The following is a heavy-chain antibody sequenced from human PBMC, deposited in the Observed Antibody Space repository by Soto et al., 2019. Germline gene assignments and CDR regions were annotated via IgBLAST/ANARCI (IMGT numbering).Heavy chain of an antibody. CDR3: ASACTNGVCYHFDY. Sequence: SVKVSCKAAGGTFSSYAISWVRQAPGQGLEWRGGIIPIFGTANYAQKFQGRVTITADESTSTAYMELSSLRSEDTAVYYCASACTNGVCYHFDYWGQGTLVTVSS. D-gene: IGHD2-8*01. CDR2: IIPIFGTA. CDR1: GGTFSSYA. J-gene: IGHJ4*02. V-gene: IGHV1-69*13.